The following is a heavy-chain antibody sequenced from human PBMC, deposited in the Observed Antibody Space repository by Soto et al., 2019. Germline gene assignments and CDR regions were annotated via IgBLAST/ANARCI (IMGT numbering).Heavy chain of an antibody. CDR2: INPNSGGT. V-gene: IGHV1-2*02. CDR1: GYTFTGYY. D-gene: IGHD3-10*01. CDR3: ARWGAMVRGVIKSPRPYYYYGMDV. J-gene: IGHJ6*02. Sequence: ASVKVSCKASGYTFTGYYMHWVRQAPGQGLEWMGWINPNSGGTNYAQKFQGRVTMTRDTSISTAYMELSRLRSDDTAVYYCARWGAMVRGVIKSPRPYYYYGMDVWGQGTTVTVSS.